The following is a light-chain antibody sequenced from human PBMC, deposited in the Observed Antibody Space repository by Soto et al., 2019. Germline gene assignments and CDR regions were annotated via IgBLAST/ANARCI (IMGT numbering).Light chain of an antibody. J-gene: IGKJ1*01. CDR3: PQYGGSVRL. V-gene: IGKV3-20*01. CDR1: QSFSNNY. CDR2: GAS. Sequence: SVLTQSTVTLSFSLEERVTLSCRACQSFSNNYLAWYQQKPGQAPRLIIYGASNRATGIPDRFSSSGSGTDFTLTISGLEPEDSAVYYCPQYGGSVRLFXQGTKVDIK.